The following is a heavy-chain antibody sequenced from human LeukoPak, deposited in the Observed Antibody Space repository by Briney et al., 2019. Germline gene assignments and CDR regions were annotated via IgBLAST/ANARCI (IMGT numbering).Heavy chain of an antibody. CDR1: GYTFTGYY. CDR2: IWYDGRNK. Sequence: SCTASGYTFTGYYMHWGRQAPGKGLEWVAVIWYDGRNKFYADSLKGRFTISRDNSKNTLYLQMNSLRAEDTAVYYCARVNRGDAFDIWGQGTLVTVSS. V-gene: IGHV3-33*01. J-gene: IGHJ3*02. CDR3: ARVNRGDAFDI. D-gene: IGHD3-16*02.